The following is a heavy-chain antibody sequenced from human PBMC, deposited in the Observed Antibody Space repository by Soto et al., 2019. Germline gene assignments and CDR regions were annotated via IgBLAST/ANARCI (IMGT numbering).Heavy chain of an antibody. D-gene: IGHD1-1*01. CDR2: IYYSGST. V-gene: IGHV4-31*03. CDR1: GDSISRGSFY. J-gene: IGHJ6*02. CDR3: ARGPKQLGVSFSVGLDV. Sequence: QVQLQESGPGLVKPSQTLSLTCTVSGDSISRGSFYWSWFRHHPGMGLEWIGVIYYSGSTYYNPSLHSRVTISVDPSENEFTLRLSAVTAAAPALCSCARGPKQLGVSFSVGLDVWGQGTTVTVSS.